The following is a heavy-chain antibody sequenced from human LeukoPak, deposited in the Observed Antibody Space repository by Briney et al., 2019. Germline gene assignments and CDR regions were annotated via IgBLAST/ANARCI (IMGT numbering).Heavy chain of an antibody. V-gene: IGHV3-23*01. CDR3: AKGRVRGVIMYFDY. CDR2: ISGSGGST. J-gene: IGHJ4*02. CDR1: GFTFNNYA. Sequence: PGGSLRLSCAASGFTFNNYAMNWVRQAPGKGLEWVSAISGSGGSTYYADSVKGRFTISRDNSKNTLYLQMNSLRAEDTAVYYCAKGRVRGVIMYFDYWGQGTLVTVSS. D-gene: IGHD3-10*01.